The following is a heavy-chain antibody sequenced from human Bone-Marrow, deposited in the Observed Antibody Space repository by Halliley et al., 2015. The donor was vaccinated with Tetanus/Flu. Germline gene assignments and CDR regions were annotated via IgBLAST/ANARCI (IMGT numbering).Heavy chain of an antibody. J-gene: IGHJ5*02. CDR3: VRDMVLMYSGWFDP. CDR2: INPRGST. V-gene: IGHV4-34*01. D-gene: IGHD2-8*01. Sequence: GWIGEINPRGSTNYSPSLKSRVPISLDPSKNQFSLKVTSVTAADTAVYYCVRDMVLMYSGWFDPWGQGTLVTVSS.